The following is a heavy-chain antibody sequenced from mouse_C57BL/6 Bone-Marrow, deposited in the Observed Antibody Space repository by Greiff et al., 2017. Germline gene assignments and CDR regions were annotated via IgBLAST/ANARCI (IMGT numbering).Heavy chain of an antibody. D-gene: IGHD1-1*01. CDR1: GFSLTSYG. CDR3: ARNRNRYYKPYFDY. V-gene: IGHV2-2*01. Sequence: QVQLQQSGPGLVQPSQSLSITCTVSGFSLTSYGVHWVRQSPGKGLEWLGVIWSGGSTDYNAAFISRLSISKDNSKSQVFSKMNSLQADDTAIYYCARNRNRYYKPYFDYWGQGTTLTVSS. CDR2: IWSGGST. J-gene: IGHJ2*01.